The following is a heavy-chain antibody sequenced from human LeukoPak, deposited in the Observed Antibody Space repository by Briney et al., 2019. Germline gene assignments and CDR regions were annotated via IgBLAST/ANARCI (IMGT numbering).Heavy chain of an antibody. J-gene: IGHJ3*02. V-gene: IGHV4-30-4*01. Sequence: SQTLSLTCTVSDGSISRGDYYWSWIRQPPGKGLEWIGYIYYSGSTYYNPSLKSRVTISVDTSKNQFSLKLSSVTAADTAVYYCAREGSGSSTDAFDIWGQGTMVTVSS. CDR3: AREGSGSSTDAFDI. CDR1: DGSISRGDYY. CDR2: IYYSGST. D-gene: IGHD3-10*01.